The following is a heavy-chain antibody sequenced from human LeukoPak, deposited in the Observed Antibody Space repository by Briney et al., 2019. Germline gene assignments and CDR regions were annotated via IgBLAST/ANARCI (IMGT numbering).Heavy chain of an antibody. V-gene: IGHV4-59*01. D-gene: IGHD3-22*01. CDR1: GGSISSYY. CDR2: IYYSGST. Sequence: SETLSLTCTVSGGSISSYYWSWIRQPPGKGLEWIGYIYYSGSTNYNPSLKSRVTISVDTSKNQFSLKLSSVTAADTAVYYCARVSMTYYYDSSGPDAFDIWGQGTTVTVSS. J-gene: IGHJ3*02. CDR3: ARVSMTYYYDSSGPDAFDI.